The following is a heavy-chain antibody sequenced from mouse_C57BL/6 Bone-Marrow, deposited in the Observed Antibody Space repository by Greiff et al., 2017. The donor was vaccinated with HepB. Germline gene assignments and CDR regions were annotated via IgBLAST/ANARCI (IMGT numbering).Heavy chain of an antibody. D-gene: IGHD1-1*01. V-gene: IGHV1-82*01. CDR3: AYYGGGYFDV. CDR2: IYPGDGDT. J-gene: IGHJ1*03. Sequence: QVQLKQSGPELVKPGASVKISCKASGYAFSSSWMNWVKQRPGKGLEWIGRIYPGDGDTNYNGKFKGKATLTADKSSSTAYMQLSSLTSEDSAVYFCAYYGGGYFDVWGTGTTVTVSS. CDR1: GYAFSSSW.